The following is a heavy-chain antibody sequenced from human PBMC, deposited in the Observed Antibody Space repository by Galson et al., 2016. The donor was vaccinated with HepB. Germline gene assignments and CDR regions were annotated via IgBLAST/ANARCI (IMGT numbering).Heavy chain of an antibody. V-gene: IGHV3-23*01. Sequence: SLRLSCAASGFTISNYVMTWVRQAPGMGLEWVSGISTTGSTTYYADSVKGRFTISRDNSKNTLYLQMSGLRADDTAVYYCAKAYSSGWYFFDYWGQGTLVTVSS. CDR3: AKAYSSGWYFFDY. CDR1: GFTISNYV. J-gene: IGHJ4*02. CDR2: ISTTGSTT. D-gene: IGHD6-19*01.